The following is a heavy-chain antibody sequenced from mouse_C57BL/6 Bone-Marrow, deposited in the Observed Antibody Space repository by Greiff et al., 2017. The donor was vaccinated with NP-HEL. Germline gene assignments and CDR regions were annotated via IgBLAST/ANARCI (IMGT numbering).Heavy chain of an antibody. CDR3: ARVLGTWFAY. Sequence: VQLQQSGAELARPGASVKLSCKASGYTFTSYGISWVKQRTGQGLEWIGEIYPRSGNTYYNEKFKGKATLTEDKSSSTAYMELRSLTSEDSAVYFCARVLGTWFAYWGQGTLVTVSA. J-gene: IGHJ3*01. CDR2: IYPRSGNT. V-gene: IGHV1-81*01. CDR1: GYTFTSYG.